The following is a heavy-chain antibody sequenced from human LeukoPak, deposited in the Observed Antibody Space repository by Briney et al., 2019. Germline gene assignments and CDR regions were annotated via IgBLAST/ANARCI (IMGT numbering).Heavy chain of an antibody. V-gene: IGHV1-2*02. CDR1: GYTFTGYY. D-gene: IGHD3-10*01. J-gene: IGHJ6*02. CDR2: INPNSGGT. Sequence: ASVKVSCKASGYTFTGYYMHWVRQAPGQGLEWMGWINPNSGGTNYAQKFQGRVTMTRDTSISTAYMELSRLRSDDTAVYYCVRLGLLWSLYGMDVWGQGTTVTVSS. CDR3: VRLGLLWSLYGMDV.